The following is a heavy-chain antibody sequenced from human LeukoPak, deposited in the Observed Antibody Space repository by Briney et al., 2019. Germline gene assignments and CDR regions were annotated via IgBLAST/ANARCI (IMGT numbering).Heavy chain of an antibody. V-gene: IGHV4-38-2*01. CDR3: ARLIIVTGSRFDY. CDR1: GYSISSGYY. D-gene: IGHD1-20*01. Sequence: SETLSLTCAVSGYSISSGYYWGWIRQPPGKGLEWIGSIYHSGSTHYNPSLKSRVTISVDTSKNQFSLKLSSVTAADTAVYYCARLIIVTGSRFDYWGQGTLVTVSS. CDR2: IYHSGST. J-gene: IGHJ4*02.